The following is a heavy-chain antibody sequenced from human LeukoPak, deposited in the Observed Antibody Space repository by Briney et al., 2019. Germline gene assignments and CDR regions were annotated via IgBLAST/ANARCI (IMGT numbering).Heavy chain of an antibody. V-gene: IGHV3-30-3*01. CDR1: GFTFSSYA. J-gene: IGHJ4*02. D-gene: IGHD4-23*01. Sequence: PGGSLRLSCAASGFTFSSYAMHWVRQAPGKGLEWVAVISYDGSNKYYADSVKGRFTISRDNSKNTLYLQMNSLRAEDTAVYYCARDGEGSTTVVTPHFDYWGQGTLVTVSS. CDR2: ISYDGSNK. CDR3: ARDGEGSTTVVTPHFDY.